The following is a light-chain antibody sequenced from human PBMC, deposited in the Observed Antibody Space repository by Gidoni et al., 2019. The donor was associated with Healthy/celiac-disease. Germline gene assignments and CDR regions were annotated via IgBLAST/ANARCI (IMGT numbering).Light chain of an antibody. CDR3: QQGLT. CDR2: DAY. J-gene: IGKJ4*01. V-gene: IGKV1-13*02. Sequence: AIQLTQSPSSLPASVGDRVTITCRSSQRISSALVWYQQKQGKAPKLLIYDAYSLESGVAARFRGSGSGTDFTLTISSLQPEDFATYYCQQGLTFGGGTKVEIK. CDR1: QRISSA.